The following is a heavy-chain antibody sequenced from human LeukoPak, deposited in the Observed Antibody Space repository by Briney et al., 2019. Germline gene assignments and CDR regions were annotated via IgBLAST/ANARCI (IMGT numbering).Heavy chain of an antibody. Sequence: GGSLRLSCAASGFTFSTYEMNWVRRAPGKGLEWVSYISNGGGIIYYADSVKGRFTISRDNAKNSLYLQMNSLRAEDTAVYYCARGAFRWGQGSLVTVSS. J-gene: IGHJ4*02. CDR1: GFTFSTYE. CDR3: ARGAFR. V-gene: IGHV3-48*03. CDR2: ISNGGGII.